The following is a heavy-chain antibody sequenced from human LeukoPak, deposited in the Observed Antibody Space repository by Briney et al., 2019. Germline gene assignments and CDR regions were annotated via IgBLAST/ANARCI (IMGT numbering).Heavy chain of an antibody. CDR3: ARDVVVVLAAIHRTDDAFDI. Sequence: SSQTLSLTCTVSGGSISSGGCYWSWIRQPPGKGLEWIGYIYHSGSTYYNPSLKSRVTISVDRSKNQFSLKLSSVTAADTAVYYCARDVVVVLAAIHRTDDAFDIWGQGTMVTVSS. J-gene: IGHJ3*02. V-gene: IGHV4-30-2*01. D-gene: IGHD2-2*02. CDR1: GGSISSGGCY. CDR2: IYHSGST.